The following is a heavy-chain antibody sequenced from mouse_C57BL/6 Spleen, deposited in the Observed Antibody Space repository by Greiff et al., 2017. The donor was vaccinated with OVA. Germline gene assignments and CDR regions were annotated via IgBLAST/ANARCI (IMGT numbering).Heavy chain of an antibody. CDR2: IYPGSGST. CDR3: VINDDYWFAS. J-gene: IGHJ3*01. D-gene: IGHD2-4*01. CDR1: GYTFTSYW. Sequence: QVQLQQPGAELVKPGASVKMSCKASGYTFTSYWITWVKQRPGQGLEWIGDIYPGSGSTNYNEKFKSKATLTVDTSSTTAYLQLSSLTSEDSAIYYCVINDDYWFASGGQGTLFTGPA. V-gene: IGHV1-55*01.